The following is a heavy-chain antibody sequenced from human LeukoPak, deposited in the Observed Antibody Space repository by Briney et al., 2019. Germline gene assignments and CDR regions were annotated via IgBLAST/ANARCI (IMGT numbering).Heavy chain of an antibody. Sequence: ASVKVSCKASGGTFSSQPISWVRLAPGQGLEWMGGIIPILGTADYTQKFQGRVTITADESTTTAYMELSSLRSDDTAVYYCTGGGETDSDWFDPWGQGTLVTVSS. CDR3: TGGGETDSDWFDP. J-gene: IGHJ5*02. D-gene: IGHD3-10*01. CDR1: GGTFSSQP. V-gene: IGHV1-69*01. CDR2: IIPILGTA.